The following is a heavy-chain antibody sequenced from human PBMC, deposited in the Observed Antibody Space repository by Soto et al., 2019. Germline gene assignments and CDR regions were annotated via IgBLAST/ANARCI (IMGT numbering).Heavy chain of an antibody. Sequence: GGSLRLSCTASGLPHSSFAMMWVRQSPGKGLECVSGIYGSGRGIEYADSVKGRFTISRDNSKNTVYLQMTDLRADDTAVYYCAKDAVYNDGLWLMDHWGQGTQVTVSS. D-gene: IGHD2-21*01. CDR3: AKDAVYNDGLWLMDH. CDR1: GLPHSSFA. V-gene: IGHV3-23*05. CDR2: IYGSGRGI. J-gene: IGHJ4*02.